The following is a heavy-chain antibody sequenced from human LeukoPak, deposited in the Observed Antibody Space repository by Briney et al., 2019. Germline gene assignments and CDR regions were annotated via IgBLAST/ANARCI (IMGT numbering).Heavy chain of an antibody. Sequence: ASVKVSCKASGYTFTGYYTHWVRQAPGQGLEWMGWINPNSGDTNSAQKFQGRVAMTSDTSISTAYMELSRLRSDDTAVYLCARKVNYYDSSGYQYFDYWGQGTLVTVSS. CDR1: GYTFTGYY. D-gene: IGHD3-22*01. CDR3: ARKVNYYDSSGYQYFDY. J-gene: IGHJ4*02. CDR2: INPNSGDT. V-gene: IGHV1-2*02.